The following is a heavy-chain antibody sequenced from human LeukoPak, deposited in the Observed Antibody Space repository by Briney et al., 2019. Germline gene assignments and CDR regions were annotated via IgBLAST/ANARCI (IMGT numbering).Heavy chain of an antibody. CDR2: IIPIFGTA. V-gene: IGHV1-69*05. J-gene: IGHJ4*02. CDR3: AREIAAAGTYFDY. Sequence: SVKVSCKASGGTFSSYAISWVRQAPGQGLEWMGRIIPIFGTANYAQKFQGRVTITTDESTSTAYMELSSLRSADTAVYYCAREIAAAGTYFDYWGQGTLVTVSS. CDR1: GGTFSSYA. D-gene: IGHD6-13*01.